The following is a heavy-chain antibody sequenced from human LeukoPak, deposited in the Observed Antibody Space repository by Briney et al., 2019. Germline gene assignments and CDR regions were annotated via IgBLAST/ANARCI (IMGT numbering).Heavy chain of an antibody. J-gene: IGHJ4*03. Sequence: ASVKVSCKASGYTFTGYYMHWVRQAPGQGLEWMGWINPNSGGTNYAQKFQGRVTMTRDTSISTAYMELSRLRSDDTAVYYCAREHGYSSGWYGTFEYGYFDYWGKGTTVTVSS. CDR1: GYTFTGYY. CDR2: INPNSGGT. V-gene: IGHV1-2*02. D-gene: IGHD6-19*01. CDR3: AREHGYSSGWYGTFEYGYFDY.